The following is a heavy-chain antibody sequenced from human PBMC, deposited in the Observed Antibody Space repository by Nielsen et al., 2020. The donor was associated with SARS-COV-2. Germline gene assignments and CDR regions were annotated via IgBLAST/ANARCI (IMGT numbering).Heavy chain of an antibody. J-gene: IGHJ3*02. V-gene: IGHV4-59*08. CDR1: GDSINSYY. CDR2: IFSSGSA. D-gene: IGHD3-3*01. CDR3: ARSRFGNTIFGVVIHDAFDI. Sequence: SETLSLTCTVSGDSINSYYWTWIRQPPGKGLECLGYIFSSGSANFHPSLKSRVTMSVDTSKNQFSLKLSSVTAADTAVYYCARSRFGNTIFGVVIHDAFDIWGQGTMVTVSS.